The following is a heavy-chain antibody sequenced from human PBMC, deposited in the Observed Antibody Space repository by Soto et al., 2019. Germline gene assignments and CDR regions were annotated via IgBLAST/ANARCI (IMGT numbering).Heavy chain of an antibody. CDR2: IYYSGST. CDR3: ARDFATPYGEFVFDY. D-gene: IGHD4-17*01. J-gene: IGHJ4*02. Sequence: QVQLQESGPGLVKPSQTLALTCTVSGCSISSGDYYCGWIRQPPGKGLEWIGYIYYSGSTYYNPSLNSRLTISVDTSKNQFSRKLSSLTGADTAVYYCARDFATPYGEFVFDYRGQGNLATVAS. CDR1: GCSISSGDYY. V-gene: IGHV4-30-4*01.